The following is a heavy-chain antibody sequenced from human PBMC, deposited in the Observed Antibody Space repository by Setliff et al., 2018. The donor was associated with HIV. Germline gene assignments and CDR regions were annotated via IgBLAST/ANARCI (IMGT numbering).Heavy chain of an antibody. D-gene: IGHD6-13*01. CDR2: IYYSGST. Sequence: PSETLSLTCTVSGGSISNSRYYWSWIRQPPGKGLEWIGSIYYSGSTYYNPSLKSRVTISVDTSKNQFSLKLSSVTAADTAVYYCARDGGGSSWYRESAFDIWGQGTMVTVSS. CDR3: ARDGGGSSWYRESAFDI. J-gene: IGHJ3*02. V-gene: IGHV4-39*02. CDR1: GGSISNSRYY.